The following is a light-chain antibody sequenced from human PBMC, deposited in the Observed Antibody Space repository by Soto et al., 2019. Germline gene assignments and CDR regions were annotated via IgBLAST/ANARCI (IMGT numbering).Light chain of an antibody. CDR1: QTIGGY. CDR3: QQSYSTPWS. V-gene: IGKV1-39*01. CDR2: AAS. Sequence: DIQMTQSPSSLSASVGDRVTITCRASQTIGGYLSWYQQKPGKAPKLLIYAASNLQGGVSSTFSGSGSGTDFTLTISSLQREDFATYYCQQSYSTPWSFGQGTKVDIK. J-gene: IGKJ1*01.